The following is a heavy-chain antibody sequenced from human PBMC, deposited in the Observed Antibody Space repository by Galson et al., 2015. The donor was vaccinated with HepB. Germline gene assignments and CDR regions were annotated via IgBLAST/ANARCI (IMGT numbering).Heavy chain of an antibody. CDR2: ISGSGGST. J-gene: IGHJ3*02. CDR3: TPIVVVVAATSDAFDI. D-gene: IGHD2-15*01. Sequence: SLRLSCAASGFTFSSYAMSWVRQAPGKGLEWVSAISGSGGSTYYADSVKGRFTISRDNSKNTLYLQMNSLRVEDTAVYYCTPIVVVVAATSDAFDIWGQGTMVTVSS. V-gene: IGHV3-23*01. CDR1: GFTFSSYA.